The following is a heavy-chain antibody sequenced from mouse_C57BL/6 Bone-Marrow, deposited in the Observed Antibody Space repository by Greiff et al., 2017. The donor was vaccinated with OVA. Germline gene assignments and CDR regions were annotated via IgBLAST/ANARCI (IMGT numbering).Heavy chain of an antibody. CDR3: ARMDYDGYYCGY. Sequence: QVQLKESGAELVKPGASVKMSCKASGYTFTSYWITWVKQRPGQGLEWIGDIYPGSGSTNYNEKFKSKATLTVDTSSSTAYMQLSSLTSEDSAVYYCARMDYDGYYCGYWGQGTTLTVSS. V-gene: IGHV1-55*01. CDR1: GYTFTSYW. J-gene: IGHJ2*01. D-gene: IGHD2-3*01. CDR2: IYPGSGST.